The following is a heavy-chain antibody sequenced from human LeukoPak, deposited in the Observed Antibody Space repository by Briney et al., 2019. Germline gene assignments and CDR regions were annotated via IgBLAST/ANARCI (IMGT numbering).Heavy chain of an antibody. CDR1: GGTFSSYA. CDR2: IIPIFGTA. J-gene: IGHJ4*02. Sequence: SVKVSCKASGGTFSSYAISWVRQAPGQGLEWMGGIIPIFGTANYAQKFQGRVTITTDESTSTAYMELSSLRSEDTAVYYCASGRFLEWLLPFDYWGQGTLVTVSS. D-gene: IGHD3-3*01. CDR3: ASGRFLEWLLPFDY. V-gene: IGHV1-69*05.